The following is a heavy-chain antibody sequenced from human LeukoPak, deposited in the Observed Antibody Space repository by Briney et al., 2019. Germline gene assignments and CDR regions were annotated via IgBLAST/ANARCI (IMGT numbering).Heavy chain of an antibody. CDR2: ISSSSSYI. CDR1: GFTFSNYA. J-gene: IGHJ3*02. V-gene: IGHV3-21*01. Sequence: GGSLRLSCSASGFTFSNYAMNWVRQAPGKGLEWVSSISSSSSYIYYADSVKGRFTISRDNAKNSLYLQMNSLRAEDTAVYYCAREGHDSSGYEKAFDIWGQGTMVTVSS. CDR3: AREGHDSSGYEKAFDI. D-gene: IGHD3-22*01.